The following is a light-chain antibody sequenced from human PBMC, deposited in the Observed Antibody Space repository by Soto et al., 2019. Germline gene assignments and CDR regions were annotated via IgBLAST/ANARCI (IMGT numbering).Light chain of an antibody. J-gene: IGKJ1*01. CDR3: QHYNNWPPWT. CDR2: GAS. CDR1: QSVSSN. Sequence: EVVLTQSPATLSLSPGERVTLSCRASQSVSSNLAWYQQKPGQAPRLLIYGASTRATGIPARFSGSGSGTEFTLTISSLQSEDFAVYYCQHYNNWPPWTFGQGTKVDIK. V-gene: IGKV3-15*01.